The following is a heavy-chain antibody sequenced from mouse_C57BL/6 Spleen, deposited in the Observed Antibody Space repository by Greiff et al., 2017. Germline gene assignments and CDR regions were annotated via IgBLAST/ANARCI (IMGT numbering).Heavy chain of an antibody. D-gene: IGHD1-1*01. J-gene: IGHJ2*01. CDR3: AREDYGSSPDFDY. CDR1: GYIFTSYW. CDR2: IYPVSGST. V-gene: IGHV1-55*01. Sequence: QVQLQQPGAELVKPGASVKMSCKASGYIFTSYWITWVKQRPGQGLEWIGDIYPVSGSTNYNEQFKSKATLTVDTSSSTAYMQLSSLTSEDSAVYYCAREDYGSSPDFDYWGQGTTLTVSS.